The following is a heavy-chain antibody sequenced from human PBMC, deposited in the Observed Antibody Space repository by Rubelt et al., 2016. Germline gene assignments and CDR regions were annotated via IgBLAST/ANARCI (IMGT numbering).Heavy chain of an antibody. J-gene: IGHJ4*02. CDR2: IYYSGST. D-gene: IGHD2-2*02. CDR1: GGSISSSSYY. Sequence: GGSISSSSYYWGWIRQPPGKGLEWIGSIYYSGSTYYNPSLKSRVTISVDTSKNQFSLKLSSVTAADTAVYYCAREAQLLLYLYYFDYWGQGTLVTVSS. CDR3: AREAQLLLYLYYFDY. V-gene: IGHV4-39*02.